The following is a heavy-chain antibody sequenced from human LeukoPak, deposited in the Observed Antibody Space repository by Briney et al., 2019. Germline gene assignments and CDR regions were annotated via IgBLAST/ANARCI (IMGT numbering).Heavy chain of an antibody. D-gene: IGHD3-22*01. J-gene: IGHJ4*02. CDR1: GYTFTSYG. CDR3: ARGLYYYDRSTYDDFDY. Sequence: ASVKVSCKASGYTFTSYGISWVRQAPGQGLEWMGFVNPNDGARIYAQKFQGRITMTRDTSTNTVFMELSSLRSEDTAVYYCARGLYYYDRSTYDDFDYWGQGTLVTVSS. CDR2: VNPNDGAR. V-gene: IGHV1-46*01.